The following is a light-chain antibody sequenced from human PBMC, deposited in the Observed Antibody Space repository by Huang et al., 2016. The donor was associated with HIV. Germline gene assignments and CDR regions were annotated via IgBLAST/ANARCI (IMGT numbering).Light chain of an antibody. CDR3: QKYDSVPRT. Sequence: DIQMTQYPSSLSASVGDRVTITCRASQDIKNYLAWYQQKAGQVPKLLIYAASSLQSGVTSRFSGSGSGTDFTLSIISLQPEDVAIYYCQKYDSVPRTFGQGTKVEIK. V-gene: IGKV1-27*01. CDR2: AAS. CDR1: QDIKNY. J-gene: IGKJ1*01.